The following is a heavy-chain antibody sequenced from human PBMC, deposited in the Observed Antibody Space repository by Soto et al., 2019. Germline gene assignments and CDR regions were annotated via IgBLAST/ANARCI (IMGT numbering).Heavy chain of an antibody. V-gene: IGHV4-59*01. CDR2: ISYSGST. CDR1: GASITTYY. J-gene: IGHJ5*02. CDR3: ARGWDSSGLFDP. D-gene: IGHD3-10*01. Sequence: PSETLSLTCSVSGASITTYYWSWIRQPPGKGLEWIGSISYSGSTKYNPSLESRVMISLDTSKNQFSLRLTSVTAADTALYYCARGWDSSGLFDPWGQGALVPVSS.